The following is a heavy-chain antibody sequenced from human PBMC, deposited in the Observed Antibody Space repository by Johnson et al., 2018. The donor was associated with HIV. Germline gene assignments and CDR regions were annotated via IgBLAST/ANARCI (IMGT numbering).Heavy chain of an antibody. Sequence: VQLVESGGGLVQPGGSLRLSCVTSGFTFRNYAMSWVRQAPKKGLEWVSIARGSGTSIDYADSVKGRFIVSRENAKNSLYLQMNSLRAEDTALYYCAKGSGGEADAFDIGGQGTMVTVCS. D-gene: IGHD3-16*01. CDR3: AKGSGGEADAFDI. CDR2: ARGSGTSI. J-gene: IGHJ3*02. CDR1: GFTFRNYA. V-gene: IGHV3-23*04.